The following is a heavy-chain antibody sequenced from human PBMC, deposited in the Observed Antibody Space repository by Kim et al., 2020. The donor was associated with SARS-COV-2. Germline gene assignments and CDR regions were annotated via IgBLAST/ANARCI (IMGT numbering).Heavy chain of an antibody. Sequence: YSQKFQGRVTITSDTSGTTGYMELSSLRSEDTAVYYCARDRIAMDYYFDYWGQGTLVTVSS. D-gene: IGHD6-19*01. V-gene: IGHV1-3*01. CDR3: ARDRIAMDYYFDY. J-gene: IGHJ4*02.